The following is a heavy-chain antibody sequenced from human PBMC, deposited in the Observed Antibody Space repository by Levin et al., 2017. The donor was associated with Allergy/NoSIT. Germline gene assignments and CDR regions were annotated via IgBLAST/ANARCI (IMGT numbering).Heavy chain of an antibody. CDR1: GITFSNAW. CDR3: TTYSSSWYYFDY. J-gene: IGHJ4*02. D-gene: IGHD6-13*01. Sequence: PGGSLRLSCAASGITFSNAWMSWARQAPGKGLEWVGRIKSKADGGTKEYAAPVKGRFTISRDDSKNTLYLQMNSLKTEDTAVYFCTTYSSSWYYFDYWGQGTLVTVSS. CDR2: IKSKADGGTK. V-gene: IGHV3-15*01.